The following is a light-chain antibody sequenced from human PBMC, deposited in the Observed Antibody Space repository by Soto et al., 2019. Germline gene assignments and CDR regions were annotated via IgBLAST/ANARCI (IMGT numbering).Light chain of an antibody. V-gene: IGLV2-14*01. CDR2: EVD. CDR1: SSDVGFYNY. J-gene: IGLJ1*01. Sequence: QSALTQPASVSGSPGQSITISCTGTSSDVGFYNYVSWYQQQHPGKAPKLMIYEVDNRPSGVSIRFSGSKSGNTASLTISGLQAEDEADYYCSSYANGRTYVFGTGTKVTVL. CDR3: SSYANGRTYV.